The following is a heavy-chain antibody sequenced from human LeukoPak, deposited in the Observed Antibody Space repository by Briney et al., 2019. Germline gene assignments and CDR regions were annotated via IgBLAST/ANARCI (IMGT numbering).Heavy chain of an antibody. Sequence: SETLSLTCTVSGGSISSSSYYWGWIRQPPGKGLEWIGSIYYSGSTYYNPSLKSRVTISVDTSKDQFSLKLSSVTAADTAVYYCARQTMFYYFDYWGQGTLVTVSS. J-gene: IGHJ4*02. D-gene: IGHD3-10*02. CDR1: GGSISSSSYY. V-gene: IGHV4-39*01. CDR2: IYYSGST. CDR3: ARQTMFYYFDY.